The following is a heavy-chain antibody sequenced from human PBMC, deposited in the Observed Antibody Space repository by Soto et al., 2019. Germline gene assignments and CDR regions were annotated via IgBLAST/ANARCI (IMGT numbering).Heavy chain of an antibody. V-gene: IGHV3-21*01. CDR3: ARDTNKGPSKAQLSTARMDV. D-gene: IGHD4-4*01. Sequence: PGGSLRLSCAASGFTFNNYNMNWVRQAPGKGLEWVSSISGSSTYIFYADSVKGRFTISRDNAKNSLYLQMSSLRADDTAVYYCARDTNKGPSKAQLSTARMDVWGQGTTVTVSS. CDR2: ISGSSTYI. CDR1: GFTFNNYN. J-gene: IGHJ6*02.